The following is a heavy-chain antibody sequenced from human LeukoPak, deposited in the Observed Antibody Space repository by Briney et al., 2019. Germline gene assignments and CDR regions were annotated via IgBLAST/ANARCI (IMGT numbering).Heavy chain of an antibody. D-gene: IGHD5-24*01. CDR3: ARVLGDGYNYGTLDY. CDR2: IYHSGST. Sequence: SETLSLTCTVSGYSISSGYYWGWIRQPPGKGLEWIGSIYHSGSTYYNPSLKSRVTISVDTSKNQFSLKLSSVTAADTAVYYCARVLGDGYNYGTLDYWGQGTLVTVSS. V-gene: IGHV4-38-2*02. CDR1: GYSISSGYY. J-gene: IGHJ4*02.